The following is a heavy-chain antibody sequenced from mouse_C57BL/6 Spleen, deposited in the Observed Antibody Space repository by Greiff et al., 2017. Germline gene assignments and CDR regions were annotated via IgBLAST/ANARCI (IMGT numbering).Heavy chain of an antibody. V-gene: IGHV1-81*01. Sequence: QVQLQQSGAELARPGASVKPSCKASGYTFTSYGISWVKQRTGQGLEWIGEIYPRSGNTYYNEKFKGKATLTADKSSSTAYMELRSLTSEDSAVYFCVGGSKDWYFDVWGTGTTVTVSS. CDR3: VGGSKDWYFDV. D-gene: IGHD2-5*01. CDR1: GYTFTSYG. J-gene: IGHJ1*03. CDR2: IYPRSGNT.